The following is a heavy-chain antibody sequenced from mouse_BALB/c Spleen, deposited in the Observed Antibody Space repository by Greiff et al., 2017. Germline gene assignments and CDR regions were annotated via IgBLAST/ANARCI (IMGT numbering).Heavy chain of an antibody. D-gene: IGHD1-1*01. V-gene: IGHV5-17*02. CDR3: ARDYYGSSFDY. J-gene: IGHJ2*01. CDR1: GFTFSSFG. CDR2: ISSGSSTI. Sequence: VQLQQSGGGLVQPGGSRKLSCAASGFTFSSFGMHWVRQAPEKGLEWVAYISSGSSTIYYADTVKGRFTISRDNPKNTLFLQMTSLRSEDTAMYYCARDYYGSSFDYWGQGTTLTVSS.